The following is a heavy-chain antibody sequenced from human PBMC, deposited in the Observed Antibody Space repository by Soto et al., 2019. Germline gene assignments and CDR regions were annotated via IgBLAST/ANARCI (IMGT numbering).Heavy chain of an antibody. J-gene: IGHJ5*02. CDR2: IYWDDDK. D-gene: IGHD3-22*01. Sequence: QITLKESGPPLVKPTQTLTLTCTFSGFSLSTSGVGVGWIRQPPGKALEWLALIYWDDDKRYSPSLKSRLTITKDTSKIQVVLTMTNMDPVDTATYYCAHSLIGYYYDSSGSNWFDPWGQGTLVTVSS. CDR3: AHSLIGYYYDSSGSNWFDP. V-gene: IGHV2-5*02. CDR1: GFSLSTSGVG.